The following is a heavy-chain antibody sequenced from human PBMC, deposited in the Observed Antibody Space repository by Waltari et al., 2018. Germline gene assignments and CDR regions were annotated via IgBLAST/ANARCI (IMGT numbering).Heavy chain of an antibody. V-gene: IGHV4-4*07. CDR2: IRTSGVT. CDR3: ARNQNGAFDV. CDR1: GVSISSHF. D-gene: IGHD2-2*01. J-gene: IGHJ3*01. Sequence: QVQLQESGLGLVKPSETLSLTCTVSGVSISSHFWTWIRQPAGKGLEWVGRIRTSGVTDYSPSLKSRVTMSVDTSKNQFSLRLSSVTAADTAVYYCARNQNGAFDVWGQGTRVTVSS.